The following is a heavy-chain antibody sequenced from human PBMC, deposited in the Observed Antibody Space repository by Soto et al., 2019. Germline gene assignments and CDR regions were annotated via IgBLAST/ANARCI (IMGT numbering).Heavy chain of an antibody. D-gene: IGHD3-10*01. Sequence: GGSLRLSCAASGFTFSSYSMNWVRQAPGKGLEWVSSISSSSSYIYYADSVKGRFTISRDNAKNSLYLQMNSLRAEDTAVYYCARVTMVRGVIIRYYYYYYGMDVWGQGTTVTVSS. CDR2: ISSSSSYI. J-gene: IGHJ6*02. V-gene: IGHV3-21*01. CDR3: ARVTMVRGVIIRYYYYYYGMDV. CDR1: GFTFSSYS.